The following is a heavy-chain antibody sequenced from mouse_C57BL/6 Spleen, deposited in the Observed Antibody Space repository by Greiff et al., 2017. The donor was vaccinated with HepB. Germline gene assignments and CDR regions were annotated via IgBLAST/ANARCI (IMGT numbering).Heavy chain of an antibody. V-gene: IGHV1-50*01. CDR1: GYTFTSYW. J-gene: IGHJ4*01. D-gene: IGHD1-1*01. CDR2: IDPSDSYT. Sequence: VQLQQPGAELVKPGASVKLSCKASGYTFTSYWMQWVKQRPGQGLEWIGEIDPSDSYTNYNQKFKGKATLTVDTSSSTAYMQLSSLTSEDSAVYYCARFDGSRYAMDYWGQGTSVTVSS. CDR3: ARFDGSRYAMDY.